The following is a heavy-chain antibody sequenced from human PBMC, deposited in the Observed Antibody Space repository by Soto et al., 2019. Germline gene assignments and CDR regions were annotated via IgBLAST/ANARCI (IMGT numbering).Heavy chain of an antibody. D-gene: IGHD6-6*01. CDR2: ISYDGSNK. Sequence: GGSLRLSCAASGFTFSSYAMHWARQAPGKGLEWVAVISYDGSNKYYADSVKGRFTISRDNSKNTLYLQMNSLRAEDTAVYYCATDSSSSAPDFDYWGQGTLVTVSS. J-gene: IGHJ4*02. CDR3: ATDSSSSAPDFDY. CDR1: GFTFSSYA. V-gene: IGHV3-30-3*01.